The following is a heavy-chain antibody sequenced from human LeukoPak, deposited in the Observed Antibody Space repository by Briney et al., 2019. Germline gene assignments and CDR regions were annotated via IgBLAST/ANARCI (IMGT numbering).Heavy chain of an antibody. Sequence: GGSLRLSCAASGFTFSSYAMSWVRQAPGKGLEWVSAISGSGGSTYYADSVKGRFTISRDNSKNTLYLQMNSLRAEDTAVYYCAKKLRHSCSWYGRGYYFDYWGQGTLVTVSS. CDR3: AKKLRHSCSWYGRGYYFDY. CDR2: ISGSGGST. V-gene: IGHV3-23*01. D-gene: IGHD6-13*01. CDR1: GFTFSSYA. J-gene: IGHJ4*02.